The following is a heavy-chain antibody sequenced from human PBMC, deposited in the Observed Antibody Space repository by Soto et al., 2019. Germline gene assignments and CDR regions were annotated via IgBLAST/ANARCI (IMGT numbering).Heavy chain of an antibody. V-gene: IGHV1-69*02. CDR1: GGTFSSYT. CDR2: IIPILGIA. CDR3: AKDGHCNGGSCYLYYLDY. J-gene: IGHJ4*02. D-gene: IGHD2-15*01. Sequence: SVKVSCKASGGTFSSYTISWVRQAPGQGLEWMGRIIPILGIANYAQKFQGRVTITADKSTSTAYMELSSLRAEDTATYFCAKDGHCNGGSCYLYYLDYWGQGTPVTVSS.